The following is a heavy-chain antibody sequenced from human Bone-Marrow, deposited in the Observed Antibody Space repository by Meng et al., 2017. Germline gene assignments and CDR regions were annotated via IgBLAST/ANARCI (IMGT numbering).Heavy chain of an antibody. CDR3: ARGPTTMAHDFDY. V-gene: IGHV4-34*01. D-gene: IGHD4-11*01. CDR2: INHSGST. CDR1: GGSFSGYY. Sequence: QVQLQHWGAGLLKPSETLSLTCAVYGGSFSGYYWSWIRQPPGKGLEWIGEINHSGSTNYNPSLKSRVTISVDTSQNNLSLKLSSVTAADSAVYYCARGPTTMAHDFDYWGQGTLVTVSS. J-gene: IGHJ4*02.